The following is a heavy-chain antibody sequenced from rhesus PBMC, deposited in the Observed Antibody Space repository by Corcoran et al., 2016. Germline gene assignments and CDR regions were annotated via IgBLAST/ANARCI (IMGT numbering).Heavy chain of an antibody. D-gene: IGHD3-9*01. V-gene: IGHV4-106*01. Sequence: QVQLQESGPGLVKPSETLSLTCAVSGGSISDSHYASLVRQAPRQGRGWIGYIYGSGGRTYYNPSLKSRVTISTDTSKNQFSLKLSSVTAAATAVYYCTRGVTRMITGYYYTYFDYWGQGVLVTVSS. CDR3: TRGVTRMITGYYYTYFDY. CDR1: GGSISDSHY. J-gene: IGHJ4*01. CDR2: IYGSGGRT.